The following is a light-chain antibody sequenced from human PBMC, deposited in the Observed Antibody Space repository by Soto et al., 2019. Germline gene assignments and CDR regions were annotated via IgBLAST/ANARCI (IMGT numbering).Light chain of an antibody. CDR3: EQYNFYPYT. V-gene: IGKV1-5*02. J-gene: IGKJ2*01. CDR2: DAS. CDR1: PNIKTW. Sequence: DIQMTQSPSTLSASVGDRVTIICRASPNIKTWLAWYQQKPGKAPKLLIYDASSLESGVPSRFSGSGSGTEFTLTISNLQPDDFVTYYCEQYNFYPYTFGQGTKLEIK.